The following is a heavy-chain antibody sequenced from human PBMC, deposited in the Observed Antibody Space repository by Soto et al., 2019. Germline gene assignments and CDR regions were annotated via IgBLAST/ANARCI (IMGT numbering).Heavy chain of an antibody. CDR3: AKEISDYYYDGMDV. D-gene: IGHD2-15*01. Sequence: GRSLSVSCGASGLCISRWATHRLHQALGKGLEWVAVISYDGSNKYYADSVKGRFTISRDNSKNTLYLQMNSLRAEDTAVYYCAKEISDYYYDGMDVWGQWTTVTVSS. J-gene: IGHJ6*02. CDR2: ISYDGSNK. V-gene: IGHV3-30*18. CDR1: GLCISRWA.